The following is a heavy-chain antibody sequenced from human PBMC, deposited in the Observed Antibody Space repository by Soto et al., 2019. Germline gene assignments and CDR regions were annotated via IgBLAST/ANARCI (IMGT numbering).Heavy chain of an antibody. CDR2: IYHSGST. J-gene: IGHJ5*02. V-gene: IGHV4-4*02. Sequence: SETLSLTCAVTGGSIRSSNWWNSVRQPPGKGLEWIGEIYHSGSTNYNPSLKSRVTISVDKSRNQFSLKLTSVTAADTAVYHCARTITYCTSTICHNWFDPWGQGTLVTVS. CDR1: GGSIRSSNW. CDR3: ARTITYCTSTICHNWFDP. D-gene: IGHD2-2*01.